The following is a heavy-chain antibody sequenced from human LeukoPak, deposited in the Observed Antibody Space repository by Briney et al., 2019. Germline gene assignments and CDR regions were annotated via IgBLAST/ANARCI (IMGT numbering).Heavy chain of an antibody. V-gene: IGHV4-61*02. CDR3: ARASPPVVPAAYYYYYMDV. D-gene: IGHD2-2*01. CDR1: GGSLSSCSYY. CDR2: YYTCGST. Sequence: SETLSLTRTVSGGSLSSCSYYWSWIRQPAGKGLEWLGRYYTCGSTNYDPSLKSRVTISVDTSKNQFSLKLSSVTAADTAVYYCARASPPVVPAAYYYYYMDVWGKGTTVTVPS. J-gene: IGHJ6*03.